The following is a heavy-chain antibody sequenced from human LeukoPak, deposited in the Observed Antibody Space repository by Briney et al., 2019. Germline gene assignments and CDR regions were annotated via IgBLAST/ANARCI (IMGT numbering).Heavy chain of an antibody. CDR1: GFTFSDYY. D-gene: IGHD1-1*01. Sequence: GGSLRLSCAASGFTFSDYYMSWIRQAPGKGLEWVSYIISSGSTIYYADSVKGRFTISRDNARNTVYLQMTSLRAEDSAVYFCAKDWHYKLDMWGQGALVTVSS. J-gene: IGHJ4*02. CDR3: AKDWHYKLDM. V-gene: IGHV3-11*04. CDR2: IISSGSTI.